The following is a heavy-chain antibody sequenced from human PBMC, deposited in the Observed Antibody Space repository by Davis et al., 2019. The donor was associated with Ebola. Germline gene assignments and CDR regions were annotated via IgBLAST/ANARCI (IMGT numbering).Heavy chain of an antibody. CDR2: INSGGRVI. D-gene: IGHD3-22*01. Sequence: PGGSLRLPCTVSGLPFTFYGFTWVRQAPGKGLEWASHINSGGRVILYADSVKGRFSISRDNAKDTVHLQMDSLRDEDTAVYYCATDADYDEDFDYWGQGTLVTVSS. CDR3: ATDADYDEDFDY. J-gene: IGHJ4*02. V-gene: IGHV3-48*02. CDR1: GLPFTFYG.